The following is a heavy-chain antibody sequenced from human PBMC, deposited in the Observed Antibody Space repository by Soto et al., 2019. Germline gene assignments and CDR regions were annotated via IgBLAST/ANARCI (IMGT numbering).Heavy chain of an antibody. V-gene: IGHV4-39*01. CDR2: IYYSGST. J-gene: IGHJ4*02. CDR1: GGSISSSSYY. Sequence: QLQLQESGPGLVKPSETLSLTCTVSGGSISSSSYYWGWIRQPPGKGLEWIGSIYYSGSTYYNPSLKSRVTISVDTSKNQFSLKLSSVTAADTAVYYCASLGNDDSSGYYYFDYWGQGTLVTVSS. CDR3: ASLGNDDSSGYYYFDY. D-gene: IGHD3-22*01.